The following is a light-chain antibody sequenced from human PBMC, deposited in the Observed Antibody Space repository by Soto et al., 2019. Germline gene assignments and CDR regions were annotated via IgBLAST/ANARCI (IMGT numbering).Light chain of an antibody. V-gene: IGKV1-9*01. J-gene: IGKJ5*01. CDR3: QQLKTYPIT. CDR2: SAY. CDR1: QGITNY. Sequence: IQLTQYPNSPSSSVGDRVTIPFRASQGITNYLAWYQQKPGKAPRLLIYSAYTLQSGVPSRFSGSGSGTDFTLTISSLQPEDFATYYCQQLKTYPITFGQGTRLEI.